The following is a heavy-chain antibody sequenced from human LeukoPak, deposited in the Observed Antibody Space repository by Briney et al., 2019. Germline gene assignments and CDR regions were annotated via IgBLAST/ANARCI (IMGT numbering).Heavy chain of an antibody. CDR2: TYYSGST. CDR3: ARERRYSSSWYVSGFDY. D-gene: IGHD6-13*01. Sequence: SETLSLTCTVSGGSISSSSYYWGWIRQPPGKGLEWIGSTYYSGSTYYNPSLKSRVTISVDTSKNQFSLKLSSVTAADTAVYYCARERRYSSSWYVSGFDYWGQGTLVTVSS. V-gene: IGHV4-39*07. CDR1: GGSISSSSYY. J-gene: IGHJ4*02.